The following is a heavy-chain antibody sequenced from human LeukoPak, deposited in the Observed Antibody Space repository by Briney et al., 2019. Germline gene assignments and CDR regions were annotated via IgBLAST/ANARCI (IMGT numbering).Heavy chain of an antibody. J-gene: IGHJ3*02. CDR3: ARRSDILSYGFDI. Sequence: PSETLSLTCSVSGGSISSSSYYWGWIRQPPGKGLEWIGSIYYSGSTHYNPSLKSRVTISVDTSENHFSLKLSSVTAADTAVYYCARRSDILSYGFDIWGQGTMVIVSS. D-gene: IGHD3-9*01. V-gene: IGHV4-39*02. CDR1: GGSISSSSYY. CDR2: IYYSGST.